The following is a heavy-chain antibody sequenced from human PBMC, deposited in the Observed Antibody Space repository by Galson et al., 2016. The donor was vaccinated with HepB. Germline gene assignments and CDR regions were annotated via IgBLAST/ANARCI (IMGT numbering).Heavy chain of an antibody. D-gene: IGHD3-22*01. V-gene: IGHV3-7*01. Sequence: SLRLSCAASGFTLSRYWMSWVRQAPGKGLEWVANIKQDGSEKYYAASVKGRFIISRDNANSTLWLQMKSLRVEDAAVYFCARGLSYDISGYSVYYYYGMDVWGQGTTVTVSS. CDR2: IKQDGSEK. CDR3: ARGLSYDISGYSVYYYYGMDV. CDR1: GFTLSRYW. J-gene: IGHJ6*02.